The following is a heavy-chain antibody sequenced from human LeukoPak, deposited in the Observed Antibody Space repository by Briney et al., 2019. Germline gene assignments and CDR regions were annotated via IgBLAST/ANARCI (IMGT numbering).Heavy chain of an antibody. Sequence: GGSLRLSCTTSGFTFTNAWMSWVRQAPGKGLEWVGRISTKADGGTTDYAAPVKGRFTISRDDSKNTLYLQMNSLKTEDTAVYYCTTAPSYYYDSSGHLSPFDYWGQGTLVTVSS. CDR1: GFTFTNAW. J-gene: IGHJ4*02. CDR3: TTAPSYYYDSSGHLSPFDY. CDR2: ISTKADGGTT. V-gene: IGHV3-15*01. D-gene: IGHD3-22*01.